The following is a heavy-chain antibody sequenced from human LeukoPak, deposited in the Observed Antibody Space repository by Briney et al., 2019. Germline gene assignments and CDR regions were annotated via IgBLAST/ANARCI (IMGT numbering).Heavy chain of an antibody. CDR1: GFTFGDYA. Sequence: PGGSLGLSCTASGFTFGDYAMSWVRQAPGKGLEWVGFIRSKAYGGTTEYAASVKGRLTISRDDSKSIAYLQMNSLKTEDTAVYYCTRGGQLLWFGELFGPFDYWGQGTLVTVSS. J-gene: IGHJ4*02. V-gene: IGHV3-49*04. CDR2: IRSKAYGGTT. D-gene: IGHD3-10*01. CDR3: TRGGQLLWFGELFGPFDY.